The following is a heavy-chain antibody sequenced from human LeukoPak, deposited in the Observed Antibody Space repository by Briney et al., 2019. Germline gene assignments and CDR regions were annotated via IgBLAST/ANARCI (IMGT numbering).Heavy chain of an antibody. J-gene: IGHJ4*02. D-gene: IGHD3-9*01. V-gene: IGHV3-30*02. CDR3: ANLHGLIRYFDWLPRAY. CDR1: GFTFSSYG. Sequence: HSGGSLRLSCAASGFTFSSYGMHWVRQAPGKGLEWVAFIRYDGNNKYYADSVKGRFTISRDNSKNTLYLQMNSLRAEDTAVYYCANLHGLIRYFDWLPRAYWGQGTLVTVSS. CDR2: IRYDGNNK.